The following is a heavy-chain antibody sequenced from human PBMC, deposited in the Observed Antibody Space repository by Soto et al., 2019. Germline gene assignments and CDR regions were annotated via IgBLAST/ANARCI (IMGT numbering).Heavy chain of an antibody. CDR1: GGSISSGGYY. V-gene: IGHV4-31*03. J-gene: IGHJ5*02. D-gene: IGHD3-22*01. CDR2: IYYSGST. Sequence: PSETLSLTCTVSGGSISSGGYYWSWIRQHPGKGLEWIGYIYYSGSTYYNPSLKSRVTISVDTSKNQFSLKLSSVTAADTAVYYCANAGGVVVIGWFDPWGQGTLVTVSS. CDR3: ANAGGVVVIGWFDP.